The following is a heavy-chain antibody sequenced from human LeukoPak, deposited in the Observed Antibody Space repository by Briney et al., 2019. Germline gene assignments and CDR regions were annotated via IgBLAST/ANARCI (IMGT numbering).Heavy chain of an antibody. CDR1: GYTFTSYD. CDR2: MNPNSGNT. V-gene: IGHV1-8*03. Sequence: ASVKVSCKASGYTFTSYDNNWVRQATGQGLEWMGWMNPNSGNTGYAQKFQGRVTITRNTSISTAYMELSSLRSEDTAVYYCARAYYYYYYMDIWGKGTTVTVSS. J-gene: IGHJ6*03. CDR3: ARAYYYYYYMDI.